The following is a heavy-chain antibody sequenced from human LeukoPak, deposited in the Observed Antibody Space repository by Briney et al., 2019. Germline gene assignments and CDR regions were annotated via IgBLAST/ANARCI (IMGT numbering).Heavy chain of an antibody. J-gene: IGHJ4*02. D-gene: IGHD3-22*01. CDR1: GFTFRDYC. CDR2: ISGSGGTT. CDR3: AKSGDSTGYYFYYFDY. V-gene: IGHV3-23*01. Sequence: PGGSLRLSCAASGFTFRDYCMSWVRQAPGKGLEWVSSISGSGGTTYYADSVKGRFTISRDNSKNTLFVQMNSLRAEDTAVYYCAKSGDSTGYYFYYFDYWGQGTLVTVSS.